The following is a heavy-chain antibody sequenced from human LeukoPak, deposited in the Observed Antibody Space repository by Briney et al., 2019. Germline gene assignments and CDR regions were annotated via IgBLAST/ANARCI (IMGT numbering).Heavy chain of an antibody. CDR3: ATPSGSYPRYYFDY. Sequence: GASVKVSCKVSGYTLTELSMHWVRQAPGKGLEWLGGFDPEDGETIYAQKFQGRVTMTEDTSTDKAYMELSSLRSEDTAVYYCATPSGSYPRYYFDYWGQGTLVTVSS. CDR1: GYTLTELS. V-gene: IGHV1-24*01. D-gene: IGHD1-26*01. CDR2: FDPEDGET. J-gene: IGHJ4*02.